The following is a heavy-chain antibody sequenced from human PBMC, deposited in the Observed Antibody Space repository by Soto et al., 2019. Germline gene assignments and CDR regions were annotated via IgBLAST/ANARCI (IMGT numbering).Heavy chain of an antibody. J-gene: IGHJ4*02. CDR3: TADTPESSGWLDY. D-gene: IGHD6-19*01. CDR2: IKSKTAGGTT. V-gene: IGHV3-15*07. Sequence: EVQLVESGGGLVKPGGSLRLSCAASGFTFSNAWMNWVRQAPGKGLEWVGRIKSKTAGGTTDYAAPVKGRFTISRDDSRNTLYLQMDSLKPEDTAVYYCTADTPESSGWLDYWGQGTLVTVSS. CDR1: GFTFSNAW.